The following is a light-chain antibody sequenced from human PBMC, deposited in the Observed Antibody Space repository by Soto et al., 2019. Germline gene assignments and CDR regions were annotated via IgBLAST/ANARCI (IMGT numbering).Light chain of an antibody. Sequence: EIVLTQSPGTLSLSPGERATLSCRASQCVINNYLAWYQQKPGQAPRLLIYGASSRATGIPLRFSGSGSGTDFTLTITSLEPEDFAVYYCQQYAKSPEWTFGQGTKVEIK. CDR3: QQYAKSPEWT. J-gene: IGKJ1*01. CDR2: GAS. V-gene: IGKV3-20*01. CDR1: QCVINNY.